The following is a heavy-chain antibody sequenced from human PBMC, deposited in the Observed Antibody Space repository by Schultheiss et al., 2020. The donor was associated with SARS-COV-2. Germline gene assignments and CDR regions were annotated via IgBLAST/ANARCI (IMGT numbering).Heavy chain of an antibody. CDR3: ARYDWNYSRYRFYYYYGMDV. D-gene: IGHD1-7*01. CDR2: ISHSGSFL. V-gene: IGHV3-21*04. J-gene: IGHJ6*02. CDR1: GFTFSDYS. Sequence: GGSLRLSCAASGFTFSDYSMNWVRQAPGKGLEWVSSISHSGSFLYYADSVRGRFTISRDNAKNSLYLQMNSLRAEDTAVYYCARYDWNYSRYRFYYYYGMDVWGQGTTVTVSS.